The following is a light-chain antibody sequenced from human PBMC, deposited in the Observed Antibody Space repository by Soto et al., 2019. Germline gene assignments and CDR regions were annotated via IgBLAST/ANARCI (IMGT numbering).Light chain of an antibody. CDR3: QLRSNWPPTWT. CDR1: KSIGSY. J-gene: IGKJ1*01. V-gene: IGKV3-11*01. CDR2: DAS. Sequence: EIVLTQSPATLSLSPGERATLSCRASKSIGSYLAWYQQKPGQAPRLLIYDASNRATGIPARFSGSGSGTDFTLTISSLEPEDFAVYYCQLRSNWPPTWTFGQGTKVESK.